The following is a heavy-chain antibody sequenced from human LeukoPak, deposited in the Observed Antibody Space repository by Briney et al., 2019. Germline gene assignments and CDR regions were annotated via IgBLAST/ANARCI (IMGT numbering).Heavy chain of an antibody. D-gene: IGHD6-19*01. CDR1: GGPISSGDYY. V-gene: IGHV4-30-4*01. CDR3: ARVVGIAVAAYFDY. CDR2: IYYSGST. J-gene: IGHJ4*02. Sequence: SQTLSLTCTVSGGPISSGDYYWSWIRQPPGKGLEWIGYIYYSGSTYYNPSLKSRVTISVDTSKNQFSLKLSSVTAADTAVYYCARVVGIAVAAYFDYWGEGTLVTVSS.